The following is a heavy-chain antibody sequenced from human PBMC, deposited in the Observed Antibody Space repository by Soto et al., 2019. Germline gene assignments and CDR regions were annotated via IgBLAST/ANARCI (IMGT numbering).Heavy chain of an antibody. D-gene: IGHD2-15*01. V-gene: IGHV3-48*02. CDR3: VRDHRWAFDF. CDR2: ISVGGGSI. J-gene: IGHJ3*01. Sequence: EVQLVESGGGLVQPGGSLRVSCVASGFTFSSYALNWVRQAPGKVLEWVSYISVGGGSIFYADSVKGRFTISRGDATNSLYLQMTALRDEDTAVYYCVRDHRWAFDFWGLGTMVNVSS. CDR1: GFTFSSYA.